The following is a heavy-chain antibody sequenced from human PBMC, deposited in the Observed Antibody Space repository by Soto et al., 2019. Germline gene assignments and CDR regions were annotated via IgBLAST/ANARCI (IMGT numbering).Heavy chain of an antibody. CDR1: GGSISSGGYY. CDR2: IYYSGST. D-gene: IGHD2-2*02. J-gene: IGHJ5*02. Sequence: SETLSLTCTVSGGSISSGGYYWSWIRQHPGKGLEWIGYIYYSGSTYYNPSLKSRVTISVDTSKNQFSLKLSPVTAADTAVYYCARNIVVVPAAIPSANWFDPWGQGTLVTVSS. V-gene: IGHV4-31*03. CDR3: ARNIVVVPAAIPSANWFDP.